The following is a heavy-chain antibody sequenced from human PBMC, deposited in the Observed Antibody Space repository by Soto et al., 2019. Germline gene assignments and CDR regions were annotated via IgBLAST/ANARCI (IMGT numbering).Heavy chain of an antibody. CDR1: GGSFSGYY. V-gene: IGHV4-34*01. CDR3: AVSSSWFPSAFDI. Sequence: QVQLQQWGAGLLKPSETLSLTCAVYGGSFSGYYWSWIRQPPGKGLEWIGEINHSGSTNYNPSLKSRVAIAVDTSKNHFSLKLSSVTAADTAVYYCAVSSSWFPSAFDIWGQGTMVTVSS. J-gene: IGHJ3*02. CDR2: INHSGST. D-gene: IGHD6-13*01.